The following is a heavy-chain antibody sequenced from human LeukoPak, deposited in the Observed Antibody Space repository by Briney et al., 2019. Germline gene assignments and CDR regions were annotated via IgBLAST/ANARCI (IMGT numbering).Heavy chain of an antibody. J-gene: IGHJ3*02. D-gene: IGHD2-15*01. CDR2: ISGSGGST. CDR3: AKDGYCSGGSCYRPDAFDI. V-gene: IGHV3-23*01. Sequence: GGSLRLSRAASGFTFSSYAMSWVRQAPGKGLEWVSAISGSGGSTYYADSVKGRFTISRDNSKNTLYLQMNSLRAEDTAVYYCAKDGYCSGGSCYRPDAFDIWGQGTMVTVSS. CDR1: GFTFSSYA.